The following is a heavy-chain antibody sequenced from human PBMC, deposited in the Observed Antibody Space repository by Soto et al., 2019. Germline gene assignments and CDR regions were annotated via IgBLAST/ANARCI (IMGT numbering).Heavy chain of an antibody. V-gene: IGHV1-18*01. CDR1: GYTFTSYG. Sequence: QVHLVQSGAEVKKPGASVKVSCKCSGYTFTSYGITWVRQAPGQGLEWMGWISAHNGNTDYAQKVQGRVTVTRDTSTSTAYMERRSLGSDDTAVYYCAGGRYGDYWGQGALVTVSS. CDR3: AGGRYGDY. J-gene: IGHJ4*02. D-gene: IGHD1-1*01. CDR2: ISAHNGNT.